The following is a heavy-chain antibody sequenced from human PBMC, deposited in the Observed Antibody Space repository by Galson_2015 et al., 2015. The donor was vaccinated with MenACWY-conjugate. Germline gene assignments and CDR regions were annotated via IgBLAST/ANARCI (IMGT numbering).Heavy chain of an antibody. J-gene: IGHJ6*02. D-gene: IGHD1-26*01. Sequence: QSGAEAKKPGESLTSSCKATGYSFPTYRIAWVRQMPGKGLEWVGLTDPVNSNIRYSPSLQGQVAISADESISTAYLQWSSLKASHTAMYYCARHPPGGRGMDVWGQGTTVTVSS. CDR3: ARHPPGGRGMDV. V-gene: IGHV5-51*01. CDR2: TDPVNSNI. CDR1: GYSFPTYR.